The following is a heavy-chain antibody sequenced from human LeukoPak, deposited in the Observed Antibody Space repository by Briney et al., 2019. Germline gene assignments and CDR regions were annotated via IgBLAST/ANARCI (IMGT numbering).Heavy chain of an antibody. CDR3: ARSVRGVNDY. CDR1: GGTFSSYA. CDR2: IIPIFGTA. Sequence: ASVKVSCKASGGTFSSYAISWVRQAPGQGLEWMGGIIPIFGTANYAQKFQGRVTITADEPTSTAYMELSSLRSEDTAVYYCARSVRGVNDYWGQGTLVTVSS. V-gene: IGHV1-69*01. J-gene: IGHJ4*02. D-gene: IGHD3-10*02.